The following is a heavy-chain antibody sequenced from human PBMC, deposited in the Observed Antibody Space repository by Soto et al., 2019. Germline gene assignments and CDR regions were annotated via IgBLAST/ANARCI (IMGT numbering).Heavy chain of an antibody. V-gene: IGHV3-23*01. D-gene: IGHD1-26*01. CDR2: ISGRGGST. Sequence: GGSLRLSCAASGFTFSSYAMSWVRQAPGKGLEWVSAISGRGGSTYYADSVKGRFTISRDNSKNTQYLQMNSLRAEDTAVYYGAKGVGGATGGLSGGAGIIDNWGQGTLVTVSS. CDR3: AKGVGGATGGLSGGAGIIDN. J-gene: IGHJ4*01. CDR1: GFTFSSYA.